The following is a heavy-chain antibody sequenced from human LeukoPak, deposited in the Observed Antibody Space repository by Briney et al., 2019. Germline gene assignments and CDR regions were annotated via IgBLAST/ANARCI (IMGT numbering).Heavy chain of an antibody. CDR1: GFTFSDYS. D-gene: IGHD2-15*01. J-gene: IGHJ4*02. CDR3: AREPPFCSGGYCARLDY. Sequence: PGGSLRLSCAASGFTFSDYSMNWVRQAPGKGLGWVSSISSSSSYIYYADSVKGRFTISRDNAKNSLYLQMNSLRAEDTAVYYCAREPPFCSGGYCARLDYWGQGTLVTVSS. V-gene: IGHV3-21*01. CDR2: ISSSSSYI.